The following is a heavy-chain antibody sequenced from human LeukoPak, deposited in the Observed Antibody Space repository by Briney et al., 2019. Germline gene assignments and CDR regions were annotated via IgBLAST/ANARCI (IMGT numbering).Heavy chain of an antibody. V-gene: IGHV3-53*01. CDR3: ARELREHGVFDI. CDR1: GFTFGSYA. CDR2: IYSGGST. D-gene: IGHD1-26*01. J-gene: IGHJ3*02. Sequence: PGGSLRLSCAASGFTFGSYAMSWVRQAPGKGLEWVSEIYSGGSTYYAASVKGRFSISRDNSKNTVYLQMNSLGVEDTAVYYCARELREHGVFDIWGQGIMVTVSS.